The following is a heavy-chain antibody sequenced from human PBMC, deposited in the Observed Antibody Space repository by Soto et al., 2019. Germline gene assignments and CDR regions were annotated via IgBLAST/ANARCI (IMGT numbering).Heavy chain of an antibody. CDR2: IYYSGST. V-gene: IGHV4-59*01. Sequence: PSETLSLTCTVSGGSFSSYYWSWIRQPPGKGLEWIGYIYYSGSTNYNPSLKSRVTISVDTSKNQFSLKLSSVTAADTAVYYCARNSPFRDIVVVPAAIDYWGQGTLVTVSS. CDR1: GGSFSSYY. D-gene: IGHD2-2*01. J-gene: IGHJ4*02. CDR3: ARNSPFRDIVVVPAAIDY.